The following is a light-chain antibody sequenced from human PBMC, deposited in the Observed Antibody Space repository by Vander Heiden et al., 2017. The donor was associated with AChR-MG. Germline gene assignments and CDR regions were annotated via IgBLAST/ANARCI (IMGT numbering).Light chain of an antibody. CDR3: SSYTSSSTRV. J-gene: IGLJ3*02. CDR1: SSDFVGHNY. Sequence: QSALTQPASVSGSPGQSITSSCTGTSSDFVGHNYGSRYQQHPGKAPKLMYYDVSNRPSGVSNRFSGSKSGNTASLTISGLQAEDEADYYCSSYTSSSTRVYGGGTKLTVL. CDR2: DVS. V-gene: IGLV2-14*03.